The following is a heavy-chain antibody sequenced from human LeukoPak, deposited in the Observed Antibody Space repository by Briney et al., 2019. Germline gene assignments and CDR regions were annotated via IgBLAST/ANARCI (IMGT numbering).Heavy chain of an antibody. CDR3: ARDSSSWYYFDY. CDR2: IWYDGSNK. Sequence: GGSLRLSCAASGFTFSSYGMHWVRQAPGKGLEWVAVIWYDGSNKYYADSVKGRFTISRDNSKNTLYLQMNSLGAEDTAVYYCARDSSSWYYFDYWGQGTLVTVSS. D-gene: IGHD6-13*01. V-gene: IGHV3-33*01. J-gene: IGHJ4*02. CDR1: GFTFSSYG.